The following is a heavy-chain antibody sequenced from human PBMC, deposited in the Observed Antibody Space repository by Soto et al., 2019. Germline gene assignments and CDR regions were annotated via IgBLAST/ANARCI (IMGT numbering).Heavy chain of an antibody. J-gene: IGHJ4*02. CDR1: GFSLSTNKVG. CDR3: ARFRLPYDSSGYYGY. Sequence: SGPTLVNPTQTLTLTCTFSGFSLSTNKVGVGWIRQPPGKALEWLTLIYGNDDKGYSPSLKNRLTITKDTSKNQVVFTMTNMDPVDTATYFCARFRLPYDSSGYYGYWGQGTLVTVSS. CDR2: IYGNDDK. D-gene: IGHD3-22*01. V-gene: IGHV2-5*01.